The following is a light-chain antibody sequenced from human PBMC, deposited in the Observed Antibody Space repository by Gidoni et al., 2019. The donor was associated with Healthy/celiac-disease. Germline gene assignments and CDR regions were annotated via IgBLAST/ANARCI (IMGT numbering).Light chain of an antibody. CDR3: QQYGSSSWT. CDR2: GAS. CDR1: QSVSISY. J-gene: IGKJ1*01. Sequence: EIVLTQSPGTLSLSPGERATLSCRASQSVSISYLAWYQQKPGQAPRLLIYGASSRATGIPDRFSGSGSGTEFTLTISRLEPEDFAVYYCQQYGSSSWTFGQGTKVEIK. V-gene: IGKV3-20*01.